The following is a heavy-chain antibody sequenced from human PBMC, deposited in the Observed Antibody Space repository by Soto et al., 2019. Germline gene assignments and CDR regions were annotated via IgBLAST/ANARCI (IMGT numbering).Heavy chain of an antibody. CDR2: ISYDGSNK. V-gene: IGHV3-30-3*01. CDR3: ARGYPGV. CDR1: GFTFSSYA. D-gene: IGHD1-20*01. J-gene: IGHJ6*02. Sequence: QVQLVESGGGVVQPGRSLRRSCAASGFTFSSYAMHWVRQAPGKGLEWVAVISYDGSNKYYADPVKGRFTISRDNSKNTLYLQMNSLRAEDTAVYYCARGYPGVWGQGTTVTVSS.